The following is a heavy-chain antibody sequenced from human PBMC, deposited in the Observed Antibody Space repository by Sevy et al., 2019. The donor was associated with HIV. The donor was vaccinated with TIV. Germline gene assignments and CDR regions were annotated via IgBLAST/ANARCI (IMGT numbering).Heavy chain of an antibody. CDR1: GFTFSKYS. CDR3: AREGCTKPHDY. D-gene: IGHD2-8*01. CDR2: LSFGCGEI. V-gene: IGHV3-23*01. Sequence: GGSLRLSCAASGFTFSKYSMSWVRQPPGKGLEWVSTLSFGCGEINYADSVKGRLTISRDNSKSSVYLQMNNLRPEDTAVYYCAREGCTKPHDYWGQGTLATVSS. J-gene: IGHJ4*02.